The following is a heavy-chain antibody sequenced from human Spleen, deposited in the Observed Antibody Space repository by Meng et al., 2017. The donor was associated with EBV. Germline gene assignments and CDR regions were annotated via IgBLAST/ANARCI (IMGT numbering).Heavy chain of an antibody. CDR2: IDHSGTT. CDR3: ARDQPGWFDP. CDR1: GDSITSVWYS. J-gene: IGHJ5*02. V-gene: IGHV4-30-2*01. D-gene: IGHD1-14*01. Sequence: QLRGVGSGLVRPSQTLFLTLTVSGDSITSVWYSWTWLRQTPGKGLEWIGNIDHSGTTYYNPSLKSRVTLSVNTSANQFSLKLTSLTAADTAVYYCARDQPGWFDPWGQGTLVTVSS.